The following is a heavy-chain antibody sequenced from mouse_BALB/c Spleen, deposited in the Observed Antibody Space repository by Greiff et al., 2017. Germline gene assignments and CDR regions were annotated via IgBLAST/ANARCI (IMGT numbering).Heavy chain of an antibody. J-gene: IGHJ1*01. CDR3: ARSSYGSSYWYFDV. CDR2: IYPGDGDT. CDR1: GYAFSSYW. Sequence: QVQLQQSGAELVRPGSSVKISCKASGYAFSSYWMNWVKQRPGQGLEWIGQIYPGDGDTNYNGKFKGKATLTADKSSSTAYMQLSSLTSEDSAVYFCARSSYGSSYWYFDVWGAGTTVTVSS. V-gene: IGHV1-80*01. D-gene: IGHD1-1*01.